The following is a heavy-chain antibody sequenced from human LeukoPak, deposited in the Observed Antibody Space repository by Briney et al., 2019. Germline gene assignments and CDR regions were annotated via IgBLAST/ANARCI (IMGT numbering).Heavy chain of an antibody. D-gene: IGHD3-22*01. CDR1: GGSFSGYY. CDR2: INHSGST. Sequence: SETLSLTCAVYGGSFSGYYWSWIRQPPGKGLECIGEINHSGSTNYNPSLKSRVTISVDTSKNQFSLKLSSVTAADTAVYYCARVKKPYYYDSSGYFGYWGQGTLLTVSS. CDR3: ARVKKPYYYDSSGYFGY. J-gene: IGHJ4*02. V-gene: IGHV4-34*01.